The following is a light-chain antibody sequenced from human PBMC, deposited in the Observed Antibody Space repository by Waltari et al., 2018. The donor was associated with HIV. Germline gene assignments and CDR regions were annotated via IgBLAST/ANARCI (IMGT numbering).Light chain of an antibody. J-gene: IGLJ2*01. V-gene: IGLV1-44*01. CDR3: STWDDRLNGVV. Sequence: QSVLTQPPSASGAPGQRVTISCSGSTPNIGSSNVNWYQQFSRAAPKLLISADARRPSGVPVRFSGCKSGTSASLVISGLQSEDEADYYCSTWDDRLNGVVFGGGTRLTVV. CDR1: TPNIGSSN. CDR2: ADA.